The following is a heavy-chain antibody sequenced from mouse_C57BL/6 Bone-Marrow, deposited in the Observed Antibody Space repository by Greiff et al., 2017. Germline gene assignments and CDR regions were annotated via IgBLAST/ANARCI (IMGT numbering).Heavy chain of an antibody. V-gene: IGHV1-54*01. CDR1: GYAFTNYL. Sequence: QVQLQQSGAELVRPGTSVKVSCKASGYAFTNYLIEWVKQRPGQGLEWIGVINPGRGGTNYNEKFKGKATLTADKSSSTAYMQLSSLTSEDSAVYFCARGFDYYGSSYFDYWGQGTTLTVSS. J-gene: IGHJ2*01. CDR3: ARGFDYYGSSYFDY. D-gene: IGHD1-1*01. CDR2: INPGRGGT.